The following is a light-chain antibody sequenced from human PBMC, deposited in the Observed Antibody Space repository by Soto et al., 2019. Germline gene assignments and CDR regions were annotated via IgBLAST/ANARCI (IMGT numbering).Light chain of an antibody. CDR2: GAS. Sequence: EIVMTQSPATLSMSPVEGATLSCRASQSISTKVAGYQQKPGQAPRLLIYGASTRATGVPARFSGSGSGTEFTLSISSLQSEHFAVYYCQQYNSWPLTLGGGTKVDIK. CDR3: QQYNSWPLT. CDR1: QSISTK. V-gene: IGKV3-15*01. J-gene: IGKJ4*01.